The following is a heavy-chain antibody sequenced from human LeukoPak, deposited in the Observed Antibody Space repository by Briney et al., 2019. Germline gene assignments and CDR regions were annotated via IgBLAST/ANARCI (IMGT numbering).Heavy chain of an antibody. CDR3: ARGTNYGSGSPDY. Sequence: GASVKVSCKASGGTFSSYAISWVRQATGQGLEWMGWMNPNSGNTGYAQKFQGRVTMTRNTSISTAYMELSSLRSEDTAVYYCARGTNYGSGSPDYWGQGTLVTVSS. V-gene: IGHV1-8*02. J-gene: IGHJ4*02. CDR1: GGTFSSYA. CDR2: MNPNSGNT. D-gene: IGHD3-10*01.